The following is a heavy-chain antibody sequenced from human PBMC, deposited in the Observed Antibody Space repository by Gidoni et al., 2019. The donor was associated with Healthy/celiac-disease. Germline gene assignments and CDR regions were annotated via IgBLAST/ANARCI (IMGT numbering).Heavy chain of an antibody. V-gene: IGHV4-39*01. CDR2: IYYSGST. CDR3: ARHGDPRYYYYMDV. CDR1: GGSISSSSYY. Sequence: QLQLQESGPGLVKPSETLSLTCTVSGGSISSSSYYWGWIRQPPGKGLEWIGSIYYSGSTYYNPSLKSRVTISVDTSKNQFSLKLSSVTAADTAVYYCARHGDPRYYYYMDVWGKGTTVTVSS. J-gene: IGHJ6*03. D-gene: IGHD4-17*01.